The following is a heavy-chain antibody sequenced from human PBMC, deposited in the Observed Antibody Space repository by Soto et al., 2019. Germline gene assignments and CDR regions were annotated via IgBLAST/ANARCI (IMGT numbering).Heavy chain of an antibody. CDR1: GFIFSSYT. D-gene: IGHD2-21*02. V-gene: IGHV3-21*01. CDR3: ARNEGPDRVTASTPFDY. CDR2: ISSRSSYI. J-gene: IGHJ4*02. Sequence: EVQLVESGGGLVKPGGSLRLSCAASGFIFSSYTMNWVRQAPGKGLEWVSSISSRSSYIYYSDSVKGRFTISRDNAENSLCLQMNSLRAEGTAVYYCARNEGPDRVTASTPFDYWGQGALVTVSS.